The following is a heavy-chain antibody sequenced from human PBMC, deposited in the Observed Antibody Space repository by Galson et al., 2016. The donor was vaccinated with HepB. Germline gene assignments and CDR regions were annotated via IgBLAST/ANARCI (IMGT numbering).Heavy chain of an antibody. CDR1: GFTFSSYW. CDR3: TRHHYAFDI. CDR2: IYTDGSST. Sequence: SLRLSCAASGFTFSSYWMHWVRQAPGKGLVWVSRIYTDGSSTYYADSVKGRFTISRDNANNTLYLQMNSLSAEDTAVYYWTRHHYAFDIWGQGTMVTVSS. V-gene: IGHV3-74*01. J-gene: IGHJ3*02.